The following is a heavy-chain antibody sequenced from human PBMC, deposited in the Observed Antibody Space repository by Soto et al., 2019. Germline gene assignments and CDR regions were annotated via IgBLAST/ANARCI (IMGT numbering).Heavy chain of an antibody. Sequence: QVQLQESGPGLVKPSETLSLTCTVSGGSISSYSWSWIRQPPGQGLEWIGYLYDSGSTQYNPSLKSRVTISVDTSKNQFSLKLSSVTAADTAVYYCARLTPVTADFDYWGQGTLVTVSS. V-gene: IGHV4-59*08. CDR3: ARLTPVTADFDY. CDR2: LYDSGST. D-gene: IGHD4-17*01. CDR1: GGSISSYS. J-gene: IGHJ4*02.